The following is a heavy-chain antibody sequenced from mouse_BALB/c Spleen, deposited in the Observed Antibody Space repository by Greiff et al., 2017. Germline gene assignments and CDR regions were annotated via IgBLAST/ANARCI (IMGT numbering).Heavy chain of an antibody. J-gene: IGHJ3*01. V-gene: IGHV2-4-1*01. Sequence: VQVVESGPGLVQPSQSLSITCTVSGFSLTSYGVHWVRQSPGKGLEWLGVIWSGGSTDYNAAFISRLSISKDNSKSQVFFKMNSLQADDTAIYYCASNYDYDEGLAYWGQGTLVTVSA. D-gene: IGHD2-4*01. CDR1: GFSLTSYG. CDR3: ASNYDYDEGLAY. CDR2: IWSGGST.